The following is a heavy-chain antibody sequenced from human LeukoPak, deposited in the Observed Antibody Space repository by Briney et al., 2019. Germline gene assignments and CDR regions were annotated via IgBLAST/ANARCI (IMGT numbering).Heavy chain of an antibody. CDR2: IYYSGST. V-gene: IGHV4-39*01. CDR1: GGSISSSSYY. Sequence: SETLSLTCTVSGGSISSSSYYWGWIRQPPGKGLEWIGSIYYSGSTYYNPSLKSRVTISVDTSKNQFSLKLSSVTAADTAVYYCARQIYSSGPTLHFGYWGQGTLVTVSS. D-gene: IGHD3-22*01. J-gene: IGHJ4*02. CDR3: ARQIYSSGPTLHFGY.